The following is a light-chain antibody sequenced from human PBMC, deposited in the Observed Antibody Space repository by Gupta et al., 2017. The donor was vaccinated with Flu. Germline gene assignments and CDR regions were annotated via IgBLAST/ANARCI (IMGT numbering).Light chain of an antibody. V-gene: IGKV3-15*01. J-gene: IGKJ4*01. CDR2: GAS. CDR3: QQYNNWPPGIT. Sequence: ILLPLSPPTLSVSPGERATLSCRASQSVSSNLAWYQQKPGQAPRLRIYGASTRATGRTARFSGSESGKEFTRTISSRQEEDVAVEYCQQYNNWPPGITFGGGTKVEIK. CDR1: QSVSSN.